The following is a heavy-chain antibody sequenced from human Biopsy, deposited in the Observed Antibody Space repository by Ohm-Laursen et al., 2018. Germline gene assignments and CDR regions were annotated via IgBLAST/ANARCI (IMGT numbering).Heavy chain of an antibody. CDR3: AKDQGYYYDRSVYYYFDY. V-gene: IGHV3-23*01. D-gene: IGHD3-22*01. CDR1: GFTFSIYA. J-gene: IGHJ4*02. Sequence: SLRLSCAAPGFTFSIYAMSWVRQAPGKGPEWVSAITGSGGSTFYADSVKGRFTISRDSSKNTLHLQMNSLRAEDTAVYYCAKDQGYYYDRSVYYYFDYWGQGTLVTVSS. CDR2: ITGSGGST.